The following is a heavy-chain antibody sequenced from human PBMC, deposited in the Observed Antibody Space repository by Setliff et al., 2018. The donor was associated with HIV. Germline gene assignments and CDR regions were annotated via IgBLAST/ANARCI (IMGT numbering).Heavy chain of an antibody. V-gene: IGHV4-39*02. CDR1: GGSISSSSYY. J-gene: IGHJ4*02. Sequence: SETLSLTCTVSGGSISSSSYYWGWIRQPPGKGLDWIGNIYYSGSTYYNPSLKSRVTISVATSKKQFSLKLSSVPAADTAVYYCAREGRRYYGSGSPYFDYWGQGTLVTVSS. D-gene: IGHD3-10*01. CDR2: IYYSGST. CDR3: AREGRRYYGSGSPYFDY.